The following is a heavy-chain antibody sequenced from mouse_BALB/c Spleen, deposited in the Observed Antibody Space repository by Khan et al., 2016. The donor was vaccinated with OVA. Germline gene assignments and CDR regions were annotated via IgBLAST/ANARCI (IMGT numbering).Heavy chain of an antibody. J-gene: IGHJ4*01. CDR2: ISYSGST. Sequence: DVMLVESGPSLVKPSQTLSLTCSVTGDSITSGYWNWIRKFPGNKLEYMGYISYSGSTYYNPSLKSRISITRDTSKNQYYLQLNSVTTEDTATDYCAIYYGNDYAMDYWGQGTSVTVSS. CDR1: GDSITSGY. D-gene: IGHD2-1*01. CDR3: AIYYGNDYAMDY. V-gene: IGHV3-8*02.